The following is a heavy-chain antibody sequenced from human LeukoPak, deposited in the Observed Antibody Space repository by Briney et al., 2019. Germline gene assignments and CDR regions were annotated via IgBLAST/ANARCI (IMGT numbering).Heavy chain of an antibody. D-gene: IGHD4-11*01. J-gene: IGHJ4*02. CDR2: ISGGGGST. CDR1: GYTFSSYA. Sequence: QSGGCLRLSCAASGYTFSSYAESWVREAPGKGLEWVSAISGGGGSTYYADSVKGRFTISKDNSKNTLYLQMNSLRAEDTAVYYCATLTTRNYYFDYWGQGTLVTVSS. V-gene: IGHV3-23*01. CDR3: ATLTTRNYYFDY.